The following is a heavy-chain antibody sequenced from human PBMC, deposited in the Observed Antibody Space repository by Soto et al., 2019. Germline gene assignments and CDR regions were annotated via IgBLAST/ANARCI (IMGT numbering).Heavy chain of an antibody. J-gene: IGHJ4*02. Sequence: QVQLVQSGAEVKKPGSSVKVTCKASGGTFSSYAISWVRQAPGQGLEWMGGIIPIFGTANYAQKFQGRVTITADESTSTDYMELSSLRSEDTAVYYCAREGGDGYNPFLDYWGQGTLVTVSS. CDR3: AREGGDGYNPFLDY. D-gene: IGHD5-12*01. CDR2: IIPIFGTA. CDR1: GGTFSSYA. V-gene: IGHV1-69*12.